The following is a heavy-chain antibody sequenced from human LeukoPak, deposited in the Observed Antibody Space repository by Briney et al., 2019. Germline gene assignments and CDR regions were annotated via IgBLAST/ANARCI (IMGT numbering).Heavy chain of an antibody. CDR3: AREGVADCSSTSCYEGHYYYYYMDV. CDR2: IYHSGST. D-gene: IGHD2-2*01. V-gene: IGHV4-30-2*01. Sequence: PSETLSLTCTVSGVSISSGGYYWSWIRQPPGKGLEWIGYIYHSGSTYYNPSLKSRVTISVDRSKNQFSLKLSSVTAADTAVYYCAREGVADCSSTSCYEGHYYYYYMDVWGKGTTVTVSS. CDR1: GVSISSGGYY. J-gene: IGHJ6*03.